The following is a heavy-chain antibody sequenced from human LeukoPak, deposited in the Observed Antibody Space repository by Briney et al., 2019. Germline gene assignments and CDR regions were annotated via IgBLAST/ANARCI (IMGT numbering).Heavy chain of an antibody. CDR2: ICVAGDT. CDR3: ARGGDRDY. J-gene: IGHJ4*02. CDR1: GFTFSSYD. Sequence: GGSLRLSCAASGFTFSSYDMHWVRQVAGKRLEWVSAICVAGDTYYLDSVKGRFTISRENAKNSLYLQMNSLRAGDTAVYYCARGGDRDYWGQGTLVTVSS. V-gene: IGHV3-13*04.